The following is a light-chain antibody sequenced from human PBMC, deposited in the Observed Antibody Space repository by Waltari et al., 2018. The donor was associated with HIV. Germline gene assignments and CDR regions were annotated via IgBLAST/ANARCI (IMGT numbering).Light chain of an antibody. V-gene: IGLV1-47*01. CDR3: AAWDDSLSAWV. Sequence: QSVLTQPPSASGTPGQRVSISCSGSSSTIGSNYVYWYQQIPGTAPKLLMYRNDERPSGVPERFSGSKSGTSASLAISGLRSEDEADYYCAAWDDSLSAWVFGGGTKLTVL. J-gene: IGLJ3*02. CDR2: RND. CDR1: SSTIGSNY.